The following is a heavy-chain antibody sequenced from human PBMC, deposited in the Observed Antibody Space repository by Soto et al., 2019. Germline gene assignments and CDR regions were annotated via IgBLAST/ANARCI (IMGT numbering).Heavy chain of an antibody. Sequence: GASVKVSCKASGYTFSDYYMHWVRQAPGQGLEWMGWINPNSGGTNYAQKFQGRVTMTSDTSITTAYMELTSLTSDDTAMYYCARRSSGWSDYWGQGTLVTVPQ. CDR2: INPNSGGT. D-gene: IGHD6-19*01. J-gene: IGHJ4*02. V-gene: IGHV1-2*02. CDR3: ARRSSGWSDY. CDR1: GYTFSDYY.